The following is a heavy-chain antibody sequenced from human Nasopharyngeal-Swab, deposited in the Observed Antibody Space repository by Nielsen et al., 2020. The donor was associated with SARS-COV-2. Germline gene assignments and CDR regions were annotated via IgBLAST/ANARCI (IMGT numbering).Heavy chain of an antibody. CDR2: ISGSGGNT. V-gene: IGHV3-23*01. D-gene: IGHD6-13*01. Sequence: GGSLRLSCAASGFTFSSYWMSWVRQAPGKGLEWVSGISGSGGNTNYADSVKGRFTISRDNSKNTLYLQMNSLRAEDTAVYFCAKAYGSSWDYWGQGTLVTVSS. CDR1: GFTFSSYW. CDR3: AKAYGSSWDY. J-gene: IGHJ4*02.